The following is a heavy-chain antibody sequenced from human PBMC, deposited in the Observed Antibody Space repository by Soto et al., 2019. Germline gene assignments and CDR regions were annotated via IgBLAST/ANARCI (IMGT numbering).Heavy chain of an antibody. CDR1: GYSFTTYW. Sequence: GESMKISCKGSGYSFTTYWIGWVRQMPGKGLEWMGIIYPGDSDTRYSPSFQGQVTISADKSISTAYLQWSTLKASDTAMYYCARREDSAIALDYWGPGTLVTVSS. CDR3: ARREDSAIALDY. D-gene: IGHD5-18*01. CDR2: IYPGDSDT. V-gene: IGHV5-51*01. J-gene: IGHJ4*02.